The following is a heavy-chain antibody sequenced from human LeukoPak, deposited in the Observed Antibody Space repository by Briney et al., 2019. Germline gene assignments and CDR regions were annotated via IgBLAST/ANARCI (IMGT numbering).Heavy chain of an antibody. CDR2: ISAYNGNT. CDR1: GYTFTSYG. V-gene: IGHV1-18*01. J-gene: IGHJ6*03. Sequence: ASVKVSCKASGYTFTSYGISWVRQAPGHGLEWMGWISAYNGNTNYAQKLQGRVTMTTDTSTSTAYMELRRLRSDDTAVYYCARGLSGAYYDFWSGSYYYYYMDVWGKGSTVTVSS. D-gene: IGHD3-3*01. CDR3: ARGLSGAYYDFWSGSYYYYYMDV.